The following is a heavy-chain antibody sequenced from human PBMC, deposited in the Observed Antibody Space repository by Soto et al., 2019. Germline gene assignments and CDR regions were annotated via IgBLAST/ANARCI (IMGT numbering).Heavy chain of an antibody. Sequence: ASVKVSCKASGYTFTGYYMHWVRQAPGQGLEWMGWINPNSGGTNYAQKFQGWVTMTRDTSISTAYMELSRLRSDDTAVYYCARDQRGNPCYYYGMDVWGQGTTVTVSS. V-gene: IGHV1-2*04. CDR1: GYTFTGYY. J-gene: IGHJ6*02. D-gene: IGHD1-1*01. CDR2: INPNSGGT. CDR3: ARDQRGNPCYYYGMDV.